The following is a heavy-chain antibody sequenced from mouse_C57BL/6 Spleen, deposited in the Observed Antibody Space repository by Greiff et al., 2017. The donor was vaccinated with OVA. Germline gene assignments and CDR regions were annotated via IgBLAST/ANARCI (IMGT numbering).Heavy chain of an antibody. Sequence: QVQLQQPGAELVRPGSSVKLSCKASGYTFTSYWMDWVKQRPGQGLEWIGNIYPSDSETHYTQKFKDKATLTVDKSSSTASMQLISLTSEDSAVYYGARDELRYSYYFDYWGQGTTLTVSS. V-gene: IGHV1-61*01. CDR3: ARDELRYSYYFDY. J-gene: IGHJ2*01. CDR1: GYTFTSYW. D-gene: IGHD2-12*01. CDR2: IYPSDSET.